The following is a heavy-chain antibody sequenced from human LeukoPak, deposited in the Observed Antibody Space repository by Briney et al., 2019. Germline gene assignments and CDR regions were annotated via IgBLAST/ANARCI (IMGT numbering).Heavy chain of an antibody. CDR3: ARGFDGNFDY. D-gene: IGHD3-9*01. V-gene: IGHV3-20*04. CDR1: GFTFDDYG. CDR2: INWNGANT. J-gene: IGHJ4*02. Sequence: GGSLRLSCAASGFTFDDYGMSWVRQAAGKGLEWVSGINWNGANTDYADAVKGRFTISRDNAKNSLYLQMNSLRAEDTALYYCARGFDGNFDYWGQGTLVTVSP.